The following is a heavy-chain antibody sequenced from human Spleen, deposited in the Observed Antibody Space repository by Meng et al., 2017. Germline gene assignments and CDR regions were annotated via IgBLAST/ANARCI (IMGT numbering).Heavy chain of an antibody. CDR3: ARVTTVTQYFDY. CDR2: IYYSGST. CDR1: GGSISSGGYY. V-gene: IGHV4-31*01. J-gene: IGHJ4*02. Sequence: VPLQASGPGLVKPSQTLSLTCTVSGGSISSGGYYWSWIRQHPGKGLEWIGYIYYSGSTYYNPSLKSLVTISVDTSKNQFSLKLSSVTAADTAVYYCARVTTVTQYFDYWGQGTLVTVSS. D-gene: IGHD4-17*01.